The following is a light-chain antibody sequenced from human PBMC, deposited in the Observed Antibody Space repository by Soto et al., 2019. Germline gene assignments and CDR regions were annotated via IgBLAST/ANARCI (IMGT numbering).Light chain of an antibody. Sequence: IVMTQSPATLSVSPGARATLSCRASQSIARNLAWYQQKPGQAPRLVIYGASTRATSIPARFSGSGSGTEFTLTISSLQSEDFAVYYCQQYNDDWPTFGQGTKVEIK. J-gene: IGKJ1*01. CDR3: QQYNDDWPT. V-gene: IGKV3-15*01. CDR2: GAS. CDR1: QSIARN.